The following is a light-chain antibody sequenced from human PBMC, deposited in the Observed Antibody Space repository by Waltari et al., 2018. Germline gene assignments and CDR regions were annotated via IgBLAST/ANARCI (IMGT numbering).Light chain of an antibody. Sequence: QSVLTQPPSASGSPGQRDTISCSGSRSNIGSNTVNWYQQIPGTAPKLLIYTDSQRPSGVPDRFSGSKSGTSGYLAISGLQSEDEADYYCAAWDDGLNGWVFGGRTKLTVL. CDR3: AAWDDGLNGWV. CDR2: TDS. V-gene: IGLV1-44*01. J-gene: IGLJ3*02. CDR1: RSNIGSNT.